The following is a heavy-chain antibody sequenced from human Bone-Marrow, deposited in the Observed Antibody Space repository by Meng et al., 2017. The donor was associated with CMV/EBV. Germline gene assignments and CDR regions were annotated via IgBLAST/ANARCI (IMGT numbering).Heavy chain of an antibody. V-gene: IGHV4-59*01. CDR2: IYYSGST. CDR1: GGAISSYY. CDR3: ARGGGGGYHFDY. J-gene: IGHJ4*01. D-gene: IGHD3-16*02. Sequence: SETLSLTCTVSGGAISSYYWSWIRQAPGEGLDWVGYIYYSGSTYYKPSLKSRVTMSLNASKRQFSLKLTSVTAADTAVYYCARGGGGGYHFDYWGHGTLVTVSS.